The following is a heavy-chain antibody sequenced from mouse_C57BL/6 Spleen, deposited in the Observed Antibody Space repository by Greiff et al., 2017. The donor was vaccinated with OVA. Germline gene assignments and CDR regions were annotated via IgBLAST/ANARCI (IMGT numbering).Heavy chain of an antibody. V-gene: IGHV5-4*03. CDR1: GFTFSSYA. CDR3: ARRSLGLDYFDY. D-gene: IGHD4-1*01. J-gene: IGHJ2*01. CDR2: ISDGGSYT. Sequence: EVKLMESGGGLVKPGGSLKLSCAASGFTFSSYAMSWVRQTPEKRLEWVATISDGGSYTYYPDNVKGRFTISRDNAKNNLYLQMSHLKSEDTAMYYCARRSLGLDYFDYWGQGTTLTVSS.